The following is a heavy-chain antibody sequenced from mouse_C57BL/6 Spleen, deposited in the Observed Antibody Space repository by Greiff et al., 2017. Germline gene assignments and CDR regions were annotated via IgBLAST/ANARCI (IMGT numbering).Heavy chain of an antibody. CDR3: AGPRYDGYYGGYFDV. CDR1: GFTFTDYY. Sequence: EVHLVESGGGLVQPGGSLSLSCAASGFTFTDYYMSWVRQPPGKALEWLGLIRNKANGSTTEYSASVKGRFTISRDNSQSILYLQMNALRAEDSATYYCAGPRYDGYYGGYFDVWGTGTTDSVSS. D-gene: IGHD2-3*01. J-gene: IGHJ1*03. CDR2: IRNKANGSTT. V-gene: IGHV7-3*01.